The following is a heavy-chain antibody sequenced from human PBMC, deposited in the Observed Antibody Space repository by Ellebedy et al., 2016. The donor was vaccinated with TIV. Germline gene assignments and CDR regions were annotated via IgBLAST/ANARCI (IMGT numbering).Heavy chain of an antibody. J-gene: IGHJ5*02. CDR3: SGAYGRATPRS. V-gene: IGHV4-59*01. D-gene: IGHD3-10*01. CDR1: AGALSGFY. CDR2: IYSSGST. Sequence: MPGGSLRLSCTASAGALSGFYWSWVRQPPGKGLEWIGYIYSSGSTDYKPSLKTRVTISVDTSKNHFSLNLKSVTAADTAVYFCSGAYGRATPRSWGQGTLVTVSS.